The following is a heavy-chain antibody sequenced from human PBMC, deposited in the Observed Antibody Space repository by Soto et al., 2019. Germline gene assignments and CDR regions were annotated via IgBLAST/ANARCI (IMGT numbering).Heavy chain of an antibody. J-gene: IGHJ4*02. V-gene: IGHV1-18*01. Sequence: QVQLVQSGAEVKKPGASVKVSCKASGYTFTSYGISWVRQAPGQGLEWMGWISAYNGNTNYAQKLRGRVTMTTDTSTSTAYMELRSLRSDDTAVYYCARDSPYITVTYVGPDYWGQGTLVTVSS. D-gene: IGHD4-17*01. CDR1: GYTFTSYG. CDR2: ISAYNGNT. CDR3: ARDSPYITVTYVGPDY.